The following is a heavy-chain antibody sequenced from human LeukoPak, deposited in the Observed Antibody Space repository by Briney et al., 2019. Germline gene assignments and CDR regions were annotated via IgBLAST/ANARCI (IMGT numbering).Heavy chain of an antibody. CDR1: GFSFSSSW. CDR3: ATTGSGSYYDY. J-gene: IGHJ4*02. CDR2: INDDETST. D-gene: IGHD1-26*01. Sequence: GGSLRLSCAASGFSFSSSWMHWVRQVPGKGLEWVSRINDDETSTTYAESVKGRFTISRDNAKNTLFLQMNSLRAEDTAVYYCATTGSGSYYDYWGQGTLVTVSS. V-gene: IGHV3-74*01.